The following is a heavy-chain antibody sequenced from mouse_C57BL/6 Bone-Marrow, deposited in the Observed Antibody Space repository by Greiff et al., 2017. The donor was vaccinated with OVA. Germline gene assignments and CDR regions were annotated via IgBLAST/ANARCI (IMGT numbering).Heavy chain of an antibody. J-gene: IGHJ3*01. Sequence: EVQVVESGGDLVKPGGSLKLSCAASGFTFSSYGMSWVRQTPDKRLEWVATISSGGSYTYYPDSVKGRFTISRDNAKNTLYLQMSSLKSEDTAMYYCARHAGYGNYVGFAYWGQGTLVTVSA. CDR3: ARHAGYGNYVGFAY. V-gene: IGHV5-6*01. CDR1: GFTFSSYG. CDR2: ISSGGSYT. D-gene: IGHD2-1*01.